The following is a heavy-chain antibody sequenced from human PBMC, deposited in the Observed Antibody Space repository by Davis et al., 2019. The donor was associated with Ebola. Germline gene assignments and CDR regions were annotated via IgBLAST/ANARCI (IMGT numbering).Heavy chain of an antibody. CDR1: GFTFDDYA. Sequence: PGGSLRLSCAASGFTFDDYAMHWVRQAPGKGLEWVSAISGSGGSTYYADSVKGRFTISRDNSKNTLYLQMNSLRAEDTAVYYCAKGGYSYGYRSGMDVWGQGTTVTVSS. J-gene: IGHJ6*02. CDR3: AKGGYSYGYRSGMDV. CDR2: ISGSGGST. D-gene: IGHD5-18*01. V-gene: IGHV3-23*01.